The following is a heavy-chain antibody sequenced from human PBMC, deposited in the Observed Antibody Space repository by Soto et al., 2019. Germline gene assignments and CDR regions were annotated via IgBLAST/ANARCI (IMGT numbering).Heavy chain of an antibody. D-gene: IGHD3-16*01. CDR1: GGSISSGGYS. CDR3: ARGPRRGRSDAFHI. J-gene: IGHJ3*02. CDR2: IYHSGST. Sequence: SETLSLTCAVSGGSISSGGYSWSWIRQPPGKGLEWIGYIYHSGSTDYNPSLKSRVTISVDRSKNQFSLKLNSVTAADTAVYYCARGPRRGRSDAFHIWGQGTMVTVSS. V-gene: IGHV4-30-2*01.